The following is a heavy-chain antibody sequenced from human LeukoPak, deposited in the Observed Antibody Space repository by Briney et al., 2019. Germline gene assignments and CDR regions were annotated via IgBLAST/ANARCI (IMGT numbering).Heavy chain of an antibody. CDR2: IIPILGIA. CDR3: ARNLYGGNFDY. V-gene: IGHV1-69*04. J-gene: IGHJ4*02. Sequence: GASVKVSCKASGGTFSSYAISWVRQAPGQGLEWMGRIIPILGIANYAQKFQGRVTITADKSTSTAYMELSSLRSEDTAVYYCARNLYGGNFDYWGQGTPVTVSS. CDR1: GGTFSSYA. D-gene: IGHD2-15*01.